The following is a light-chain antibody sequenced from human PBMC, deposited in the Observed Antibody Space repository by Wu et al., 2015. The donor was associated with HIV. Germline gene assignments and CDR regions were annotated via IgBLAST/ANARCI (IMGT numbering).Light chain of an antibody. V-gene: IGKV3-20*01. Sequence: EIVLTQSPGTLSLSSGERATLSCRASQRVNSKYLAWYQQKFGQAPRLLIYGSSIRATGIPDRFSGSGSGTDFSLTISRLEPEDFVVYYCQQYGTSSYTFGQGTKLEIK. CDR1: QRVNSKY. CDR2: GSS. CDR3: QQYGTSSYT. J-gene: IGKJ2*01.